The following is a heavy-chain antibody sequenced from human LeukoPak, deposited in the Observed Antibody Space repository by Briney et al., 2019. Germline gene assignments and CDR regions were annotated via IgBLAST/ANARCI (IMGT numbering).Heavy chain of an antibody. Sequence: PSETLSLTCTVSGGSIRSSSYYWGWIRQPPGKGLEWIGSIYYSGSTYYNPSLRSRVTIFVDTSKNQFSLKLSSVTAADTAVYYCAKLYGGSSSWYFDSWAGAPWSPSPQ. J-gene: IGHJ4*02. CDR2: IYYSGST. V-gene: IGHV4-39*01. CDR1: GGSIRSSSYY. CDR3: AKLYGGSSSWYFDS. D-gene: IGHD6-13*01.